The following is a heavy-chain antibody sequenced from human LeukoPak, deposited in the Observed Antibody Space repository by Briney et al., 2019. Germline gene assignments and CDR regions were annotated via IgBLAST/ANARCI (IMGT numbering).Heavy chain of an antibody. V-gene: IGHV3-23*01. CDR3: AKVPYSSGWYYFDY. J-gene: IGHJ4*02. CDR1: GFTFSSYA. D-gene: IGHD6-19*01. CDR2: ISGSGGST. Sequence: GGSLGLSCAASGFTFSSYAMSWVRQAPGKGLEWVSTISGSGGSTYYADSVKGRFSISRDNSKNTLYLHMNSLRAEDTAVYYCAKVPYSSGWYYFDYWGQGTLVTVSS.